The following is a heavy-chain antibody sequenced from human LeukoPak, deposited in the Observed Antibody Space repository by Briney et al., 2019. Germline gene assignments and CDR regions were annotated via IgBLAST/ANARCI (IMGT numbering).Heavy chain of an antibody. CDR3: ARDRAYCDGGSCFFDY. V-gene: IGHV3-23*01. CDR2: TSSSGGST. Sequence: GGSLRLSCAASGFTFRSDAMSWVRQAPGKGLEWVSATSSSGGSTYYAVSVKGRFTISRDNSNNTLYLQMNGLRAEDTAAYYCARDRAYCDGGSCFFDYWGQGILVTVSS. CDR1: GFTFRSDA. D-gene: IGHD2-15*01. J-gene: IGHJ4*02.